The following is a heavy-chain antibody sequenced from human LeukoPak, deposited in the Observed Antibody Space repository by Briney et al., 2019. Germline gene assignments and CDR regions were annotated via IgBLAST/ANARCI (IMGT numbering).Heavy chain of an antibody. CDR2: IWYDGSNK. CDR1: GXTFSSYG. V-gene: IGHV3-33*01. D-gene: IGHD1-26*01. J-gene: IGHJ4*02. Sequence: GGSLRLSCAASGXTFSSYGMHWVRQAPGKGLEWVAVIWYDGSNKFYADSVKGRFTISRDNSKDTLYLQMNSLRAEDTAVYYCARETTTLDYWGQGTLVTVSS. CDR3: ARETTTLDY.